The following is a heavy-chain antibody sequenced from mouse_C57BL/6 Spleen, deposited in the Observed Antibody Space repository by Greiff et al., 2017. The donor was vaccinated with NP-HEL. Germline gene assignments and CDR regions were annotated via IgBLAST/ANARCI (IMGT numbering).Heavy chain of an antibody. J-gene: IGHJ1*03. D-gene: IGHD1-1*01. Sequence: QVQLQQPGAELVKPGASVKLSCKASGYTFTSYWMHWVKQRPGQGLEWIGMIHPNSGSTNYNEKFKSKATLTVDKSSSTAYMQLSSLTSEDSAVYYCARSGYYGSMGWCFDVWGTGTTVTVSS. CDR1: GYTFTSYW. CDR3: ARSGYYGSMGWCFDV. CDR2: IHPNSGST. V-gene: IGHV1-64*01.